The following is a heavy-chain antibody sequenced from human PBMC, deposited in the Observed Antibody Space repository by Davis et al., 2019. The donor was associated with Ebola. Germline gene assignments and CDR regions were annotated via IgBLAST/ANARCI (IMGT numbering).Heavy chain of an antibody. CDR3: ARDSFPTYRYDILTLGDYYFDY. CDR2: ISYDGSNK. V-gene: IGHV3-30-3*01. J-gene: IGHJ4*02. D-gene: IGHD3-9*01. CDR1: GFTFSSYA. Sequence: GESLKISCAASGFTFSSYAMHWVRQAPGKGLEWVAVISYDGSNKYYADSVKGRFTISRDNSKNTLYLQMNSLRAEDTAVYYCARDSFPTYRYDILTLGDYYFDYWGQGTLVTVSS.